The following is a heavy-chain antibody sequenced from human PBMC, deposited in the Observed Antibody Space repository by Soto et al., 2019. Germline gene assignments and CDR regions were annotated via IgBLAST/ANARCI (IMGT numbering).Heavy chain of an antibody. V-gene: IGHV1-18*01. CDR2: ISAYNGNT. Sequence: ASVKVSCKASGYTFTSYGISWVRQAPGQGLEWMGWISAYNGNTNYAQKLQGRVTMTTDTSTGTAYMELRSLRSDDTAVYYCARCGVVVPAASETGWFDPWGQGTLVTVSS. J-gene: IGHJ5*02. CDR3: ARCGVVVPAASETGWFDP. D-gene: IGHD2-2*01. CDR1: GYTFTSYG.